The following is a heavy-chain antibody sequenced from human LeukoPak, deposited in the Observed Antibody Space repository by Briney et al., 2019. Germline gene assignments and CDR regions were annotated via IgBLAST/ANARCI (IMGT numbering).Heavy chain of an antibody. CDR3: ATRYCTIPACRASSYHCMDN. Sequence: QAGGSLRLSCVASGFTFSTKWMSWVRQAPGKGLEWVANINQDGSEKYYVDSVKGRFTISRDNAKNSLYLQLNSLGAEDTAVYYCATRYCTIPACRASSYHCMDNWGKGTTVTVSS. CDR2: INQDGSEK. D-gene: IGHD2-8*01. V-gene: IGHV3-7*01. J-gene: IGHJ6*03. CDR1: GFTFSTKW.